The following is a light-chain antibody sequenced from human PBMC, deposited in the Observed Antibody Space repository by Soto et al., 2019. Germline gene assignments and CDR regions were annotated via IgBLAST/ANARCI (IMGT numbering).Light chain of an antibody. CDR3: QAWDSHTYV. J-gene: IGLJ1*01. V-gene: IGLV3-1*01. CDR2: QDN. CDR1: NWGSTY. Sequence: SYELTQPPSVSVSPGQTASITCSGGNWGSTYAAWYQQRPGQSPLLIIYQDNKRPSGIPERFSGSISGNTATLTISGTQTLDEADYYCQAWDSHTYVFGTGTKLTVL.